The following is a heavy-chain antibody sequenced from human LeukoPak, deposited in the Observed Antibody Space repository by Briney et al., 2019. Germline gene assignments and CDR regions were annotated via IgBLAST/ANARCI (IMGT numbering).Heavy chain of an antibody. Sequence: GGSLRLSCAASGFTFSSYWMSWVRQAPGKGLERVANIKQDGSEKYYVDSVKGRFTISRDNAKNSLYLQMNSLRAEDTAVYYCARGGPYSSSWYWDYFDYWGQGTLVTVSS. V-gene: IGHV3-7*01. J-gene: IGHJ4*02. CDR3: ARGGPYSSSWYWDYFDY. CDR1: GFTFSSYW. CDR2: IKQDGSEK. D-gene: IGHD6-13*01.